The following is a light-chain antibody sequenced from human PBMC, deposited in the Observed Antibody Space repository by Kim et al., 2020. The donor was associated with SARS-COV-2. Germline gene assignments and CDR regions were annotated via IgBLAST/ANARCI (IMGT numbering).Light chain of an antibody. V-gene: IGLV2-11*03. CDR1: SSER. CDR3: CSYTGPSTVYV. CDR2: EVT. J-gene: IGLJ1*01. Sequence: GSHGHSLTLSRTGTSSERVSWYQQHPGKAPTFIIYEVTQRPSGVPDRFSGSRSGNTASLTISGLQAEDEADYYCCSYTGPSTVYVFGTGTKVTVL.